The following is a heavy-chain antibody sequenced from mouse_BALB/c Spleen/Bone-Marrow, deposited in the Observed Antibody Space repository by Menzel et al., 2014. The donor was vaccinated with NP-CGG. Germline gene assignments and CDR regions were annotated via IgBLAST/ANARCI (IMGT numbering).Heavy chain of an antibody. D-gene: IGHD1-2*01. CDR3: ARLHYYGYGAY. Sequence: EVKVEESGGGLVQPGGSLKLSCAASGFDFRTFWMSWVRQAPGKGLEWIGEINPDRRTINYSPSLKDKFVISRDNAKNTLYLLMSKVRSEDTALYYCARLHYYGYGAYWGQGTLVTVSA. J-gene: IGHJ3*01. CDR2: INPDRRTI. V-gene: IGHV4-1*02. CDR1: GFDFRTFW.